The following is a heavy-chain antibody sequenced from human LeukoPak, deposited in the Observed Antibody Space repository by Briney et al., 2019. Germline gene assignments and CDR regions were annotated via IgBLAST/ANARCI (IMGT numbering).Heavy chain of an antibody. CDR1: GFTFRSYG. V-gene: IGHV3-33*01. CDR2: IWYDGSNK. CDR3: ARDLAAAGRGPFDY. Sequence: GVSLRLYCAASGFTFRSYGMHWVRQAQGKGLEWVAVIWYDGSNKYYADSVKGRFTISRDNSKNTLYLQMNSLRAEDTAVYYCARDLAAAGRGPFDYWGQGTLVTVSS. D-gene: IGHD6-13*01. J-gene: IGHJ4*02.